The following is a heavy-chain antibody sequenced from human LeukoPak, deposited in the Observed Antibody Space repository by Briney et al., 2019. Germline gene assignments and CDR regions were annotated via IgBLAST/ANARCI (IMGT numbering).Heavy chain of an antibody. CDR1: GYSISSGYY. V-gene: IGHV4-38-2*01. Sequence: SETLSLTCAVSGYSISSGYYWGWIRQPPGKGLEWIGSIYHSGTTYYNPSLKSRVTISVDTSKNQFSLKLSSVTAADTAVYYCARHRTTTVTTRWFDPWGQGTLVTVSS. J-gene: IGHJ5*02. CDR3: ARHRTTTVTTRWFDP. CDR2: IYHSGTT. D-gene: IGHD4-11*01.